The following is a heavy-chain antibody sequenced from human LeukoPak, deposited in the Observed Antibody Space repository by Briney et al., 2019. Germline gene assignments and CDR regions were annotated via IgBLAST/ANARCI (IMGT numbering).Heavy chain of an antibody. CDR1: GFTFSSYA. V-gene: IGHV3-23*01. Sequence: GGSLRLSCAASGFTFSSYAMSWVRQASGKGLEWVSAIGGSGGNTYYADSVKGRFTISRDNSKNTFYLQINSLRPEDTAVYYCATRTAATGHHFDSWGQGTLVTVSS. CDR2: IGGSGGNT. D-gene: IGHD1-14*01. J-gene: IGHJ4*02. CDR3: ATRTAATGHHFDS.